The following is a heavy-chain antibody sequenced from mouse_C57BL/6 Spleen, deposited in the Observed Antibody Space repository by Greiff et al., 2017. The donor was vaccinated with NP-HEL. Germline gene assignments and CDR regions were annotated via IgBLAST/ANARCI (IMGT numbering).Heavy chain of an antibody. CDR3: ARYFEGYFDV. CDR1: GFTFTDYY. CDR2: IRNKANGYTT. J-gene: IGHJ1*03. V-gene: IGHV7-3*01. Sequence: EVQLVESGGGLVQPGGSLSLSCAASGFTFTDYYMSWVRQPPGKALEWLGFIRNKANGYTTEYSASVKGRFTISRDNYQSILYLQMNALRAEDSATYYCARYFEGYFDVWGTGTTVTVAS.